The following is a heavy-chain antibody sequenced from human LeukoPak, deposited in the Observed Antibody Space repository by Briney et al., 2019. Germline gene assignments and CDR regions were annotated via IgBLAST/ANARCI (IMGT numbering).Heavy chain of an antibody. Sequence: SVKVSCKASGGTFSSYAISWVRQAPGQGVEWMGWIIPIFGTANYAQKFQGRVTITTDESTSTAYMELSSLRSEDTAVYYCASLSNPRGYSYGLPSNFDYWGQGTLVTVSS. V-gene: IGHV1-69*05. J-gene: IGHJ4*02. D-gene: IGHD5-18*01. CDR2: IIPIFGTA. CDR1: GGTFSSYA. CDR3: ASLSNPRGYSYGLPSNFDY.